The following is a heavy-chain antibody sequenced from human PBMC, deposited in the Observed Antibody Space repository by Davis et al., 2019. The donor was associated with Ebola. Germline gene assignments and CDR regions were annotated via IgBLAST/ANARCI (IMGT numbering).Heavy chain of an antibody. CDR1: GGSFSGYY. CDR2: VNNSGTT. J-gene: IGHJ6*03. D-gene: IGHD7-27*01. V-gene: IGHV4-34*01. CDR3: AMAPGDYYYYYMDV. Sequence: SETLSLTCAVYGGSFSGYYWSWIRQSPGKGLEWIGEVNNSGTTNYNPSLKSRVAISADPSKNQFSLKLNSVTAADTAVYYCAMAPGDYYYYYMDVWGKGTTVTVSS.